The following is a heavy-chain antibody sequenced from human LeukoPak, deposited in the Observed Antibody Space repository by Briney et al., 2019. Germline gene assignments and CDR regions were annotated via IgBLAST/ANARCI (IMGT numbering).Heavy chain of an antibody. CDR1: GFSFSGSS. D-gene: IGHD5-24*01. CDR3: TRWGDGYNYPFDY. V-gene: IGHV3-73*01. J-gene: IGHJ4*02. Sequence: GGSLRLSCAASGFSFSGSSMHWVRQASGKGLEWVGRIRSKPNSYATAYEASVKGRFTISRDDSKNTAYLQTNSLKTEDTAVYYCTRWGDGYNYPFDYWGRGTLVTVSS. CDR2: IRSKPNSYAT.